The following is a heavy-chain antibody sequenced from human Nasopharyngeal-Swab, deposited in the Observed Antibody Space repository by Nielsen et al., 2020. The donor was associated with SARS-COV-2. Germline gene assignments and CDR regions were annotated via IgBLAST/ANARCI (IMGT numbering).Heavy chain of an antibody. CDR1: GFTFSSYS. CDR3: ARLRVDIVATTRGAFDI. D-gene: IGHD5-12*01. CDR2: ISSSSSYI. J-gene: IGHJ3*02. Sequence: GESLKISCAASGFTFSSYSMNWVRQAPGKGLEWVSSISSSSSYIYYADSVEGRFTISRDNAKNSLYLQMNSLRAEDTAVYYCARLRVDIVATTRGAFDIWGQGTMVTVSS. V-gene: IGHV3-21*01.